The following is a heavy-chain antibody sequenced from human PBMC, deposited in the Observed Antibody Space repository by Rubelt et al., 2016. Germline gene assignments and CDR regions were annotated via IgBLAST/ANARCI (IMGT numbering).Heavy chain of an antibody. CDR3: ARSGKQWDALDY. J-gene: IGHJ4*02. D-gene: IGHD6-19*01. V-gene: IGHV4-59*08. CDR1: GGSINSYY. CDR2: IYYSGST. Sequence: QVQLQESGPGLVKPSETLSLTCTVSGGSINSYYWSWIRQPPGKGLEWIGHIYYSGSTNYNPSRKSRVTISVDTSKIQFSLKLNSVTAADTAVYYCARSGKQWDALDYWGQGTLVTVSS.